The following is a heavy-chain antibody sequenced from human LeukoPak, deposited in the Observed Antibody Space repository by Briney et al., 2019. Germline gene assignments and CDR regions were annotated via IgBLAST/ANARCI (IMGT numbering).Heavy chain of an antibody. CDR2: TYYRPKWYN. Sequence: SQTLSLTCAISGDSVSSNSAAWNWIRPSPSRGLEWLGRTYYRPKWYNDYAVSVKSRITINPDTSKNQVSLQLNSVTPEDTAVYYCARDTEYCSGGSCYRPLDYWGQGTLVTVSS. CDR1: GDSVSSNSAA. J-gene: IGHJ4*02. V-gene: IGHV6-1*01. D-gene: IGHD2-15*01. CDR3: ARDTEYCSGGSCYRPLDY.